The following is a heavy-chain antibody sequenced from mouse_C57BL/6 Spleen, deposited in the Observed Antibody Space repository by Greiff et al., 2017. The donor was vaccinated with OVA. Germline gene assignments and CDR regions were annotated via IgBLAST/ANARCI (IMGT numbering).Heavy chain of an antibody. CDR1: GYTFTSYW. Sequence: QVQLQQPGAELVKPGASVKLSCKASGYTFTSYWMHWVKQRPGQGLEWIGMIHPNSGSTNYNEKFKSKATLTVDKSSSTAYMQLSSLTSEDSAVYYCAREGGLGREDWVAYWGQGTLVTVSA. J-gene: IGHJ3*01. CDR3: AREGGLGREDWVAY. V-gene: IGHV1-64*01. D-gene: IGHD4-1*01. CDR2: IHPNSGST.